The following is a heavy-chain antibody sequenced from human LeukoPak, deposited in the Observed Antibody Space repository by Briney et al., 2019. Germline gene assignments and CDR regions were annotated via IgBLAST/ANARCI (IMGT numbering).Heavy chain of an antibody. Sequence: SETLSLTCTVSGDSISNYYWSWIRQPAGKGLEWLGRSSTSGSTNYNPSLKGRVTMSVDSSKNQFSLKLSSVTAADTAVYYCARGRSITFGGVIGNDYWGQGTLVTVSS. V-gene: IGHV4-4*07. CDR3: ARGRSITFGGVIGNDY. CDR2: SSTSGST. CDR1: GDSISNYY. J-gene: IGHJ4*02. D-gene: IGHD3-16*02.